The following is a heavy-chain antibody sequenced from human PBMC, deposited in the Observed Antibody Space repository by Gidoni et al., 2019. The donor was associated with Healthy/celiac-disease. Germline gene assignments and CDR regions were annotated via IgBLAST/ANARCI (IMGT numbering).Heavy chain of an antibody. V-gene: IGHV3-49*05. CDR2: IRSKAYGGTT. J-gene: IGHJ4*02. CDR3: TRKGGSSTNLVRLFDY. D-gene: IGHD2-2*01. Sequence: EVQLVESGGGLVKPGRSLRLSCTASGFTFGDDAMSWFRKAPGKGLEWVGFIRSKAYGGTTEYAASVKGRFTISRDDSKSIAYLQMNSLKTEDTAVYYCTRKGGSSTNLVRLFDYWGQGTLVTVSS. CDR1: GFTFGDDA.